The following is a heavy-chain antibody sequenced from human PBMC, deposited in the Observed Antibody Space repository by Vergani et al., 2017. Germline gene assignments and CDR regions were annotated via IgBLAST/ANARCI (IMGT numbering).Heavy chain of an antibody. CDR2: IRYDGSNK. J-gene: IGHJ6*02. D-gene: IGHD3-3*01. CDR3: AKDSPYYDFWSGYYTNYYDYYGMDV. V-gene: IGHV3-30*02. CDR1: GFTFSSYG. Sequence: QVQLVESGGGVVQPGGSLRLSCAASGFTFSSYGMHRVRQAPAKGLEWVAFIRYDGSNKYYAHSVKGRFTISRDNSKNTLYLQMNILRAEDTAVYYCAKDSPYYDFWSGYYTNYYDYYGMDVWGQGTTVTVSS.